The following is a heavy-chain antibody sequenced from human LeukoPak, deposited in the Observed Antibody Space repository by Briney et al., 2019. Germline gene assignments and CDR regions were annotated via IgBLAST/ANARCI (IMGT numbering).Heavy chain of an antibody. CDR2: IRIKANNYAT. J-gene: IGHJ4*02. CDR1: GFNVSDSA. D-gene: IGHD5/OR15-5a*01. CDR3: ARAIGSHFDY. Sequence: PGGSLRLSCAASGFNVSDSALHWVRQASGKGLEWVGRIRIKANNYATAYAASVEGRFTVSRDDSKNTAYLQMNSLKTEDTAVYYCARAIGSHFDYWGQGTLVTVSS. V-gene: IGHV3-73*01.